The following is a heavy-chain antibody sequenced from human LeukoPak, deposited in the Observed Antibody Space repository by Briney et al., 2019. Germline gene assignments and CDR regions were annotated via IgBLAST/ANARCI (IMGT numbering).Heavy chain of an antibody. D-gene: IGHD2/OR15-2a*01. CDR3: ARDFYGDDGHHPFDY. J-gene: IGHJ4*02. CDR2: IYASGST. CDR1: GGSIGNYY. V-gene: IGHV4-4*07. Sequence: SETLSLTCSVSGGSIGNYYWNWLRQPAGKGLEWIGRIYASGSTNYNPSLKSRVPISMDKSKNHFSLNLKSVTAADTPFYYCARDFYGDDGHHPFDYWGQGIQVTVSS.